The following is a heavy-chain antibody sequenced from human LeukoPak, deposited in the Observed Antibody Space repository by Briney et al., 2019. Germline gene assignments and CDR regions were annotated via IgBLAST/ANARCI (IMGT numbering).Heavy chain of an antibody. CDR3: ARQGSSSWYIGWFDP. J-gene: IGHJ5*02. CDR1: GGSISSSIYY. Sequence: SETLSLTCTVSGGSISSSIYYWGWIRQPPGKGLEWIGSIYYSGSTYYNPSLKSRVTISVDTSKNQFSLKLSSVTAADTAVYYCARQGSSSWYIGWFDPWGQGTLVPVSS. CDR2: IYYSGST. D-gene: IGHD6-13*01. V-gene: IGHV4-39*01.